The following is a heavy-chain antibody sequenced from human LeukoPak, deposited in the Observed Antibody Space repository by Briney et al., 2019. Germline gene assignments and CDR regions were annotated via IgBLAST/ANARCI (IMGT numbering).Heavy chain of an antibody. CDR1: GGTFSSYA. Sequence: SVKVSCKASGGTFSSYAISWVRQAPGQGLKWMGRIIPIFGTANYAQKFQGRVTITTDESTSTAYMELSSLRSEDTAVYYCARDNSMVRGVIITSPFDYWGQGTLVTVSS. CDR2: IIPIFGTA. V-gene: IGHV1-69*05. J-gene: IGHJ4*02. CDR3: ARDNSMVRGVIITSPFDY. D-gene: IGHD3-10*01.